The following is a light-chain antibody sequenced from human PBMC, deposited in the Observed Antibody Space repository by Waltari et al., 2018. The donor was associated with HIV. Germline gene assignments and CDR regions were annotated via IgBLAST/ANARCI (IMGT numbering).Light chain of an antibody. CDR3: CSYAGAYTYV. Sequence: QSALTQPRSVSGSPGQSVTISCTGTSSAIAYFDYVSWYQQYPGKAPKVIIYEVSKRPSGVPDRFTASKSGITASLTIAGLQDEDEADYYGCSYAGAYTYVFGTGTKVTVL. V-gene: IGLV2-11*01. CDR1: SSAIAYFDY. CDR2: EVS. J-gene: IGLJ1*01.